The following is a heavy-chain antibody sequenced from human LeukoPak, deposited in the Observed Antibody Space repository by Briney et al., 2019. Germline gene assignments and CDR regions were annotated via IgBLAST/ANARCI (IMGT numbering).Heavy chain of an antibody. Sequence: GGSLRLPCAASGFTFSSYGMHWVRQAPGKGLEWVAVIWYDGSNKYYADSVKGRFTISRDNSKNTLYLQMNSLRAEDTAVYYCARDHAMAAYSDYWGQGTLVTVSS. J-gene: IGHJ4*02. CDR2: IWYDGSNK. CDR3: ARDHAMAAYSDY. V-gene: IGHV3-33*01. CDR1: GFTFSSYG. D-gene: IGHD2-2*01.